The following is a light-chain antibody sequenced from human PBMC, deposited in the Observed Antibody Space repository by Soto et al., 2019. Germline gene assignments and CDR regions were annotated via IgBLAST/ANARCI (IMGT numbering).Light chain of an antibody. J-gene: IGLJ3*02. CDR1: SSDVGGYNY. V-gene: IGLV2-14*01. CDR3: SSFAGSSTS. Sequence: QSALTQPASVSGSPGQSITISCTGTSSDVGGYNYVSWYQQHPGKAPKLMIYEVSNRPSGVSNRFSGSKSGNTASLTISGLQAEDEADYYCSSFAGSSTSFGGGTKLTVL. CDR2: EVS.